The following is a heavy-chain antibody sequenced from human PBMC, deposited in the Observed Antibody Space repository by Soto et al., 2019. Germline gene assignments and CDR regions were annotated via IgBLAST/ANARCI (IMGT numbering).Heavy chain of an antibody. CDR3: ARHVKDGYTDHYFDY. V-gene: IGHV4-34*01. D-gene: IGHD5-12*01. CDR2: INHSGST. CDR1: GGSFSGYY. Sequence: SETLSLTCAVYGGSFSGYYWSWIRQPPGKGLEWIGEINHSGSTNYNPSLKSRVTISVDTSKNQFSLKLSSVTAADTAVYYCARHVKDGYTDHYFDYWGQGTLVTVSS. J-gene: IGHJ4*02.